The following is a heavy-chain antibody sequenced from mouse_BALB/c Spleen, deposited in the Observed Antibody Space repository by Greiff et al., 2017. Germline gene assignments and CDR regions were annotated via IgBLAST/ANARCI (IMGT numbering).Heavy chain of an antibody. J-gene: IGHJ3*01. CDR1: GFSLSRYS. V-gene: IGHV2-6-4*01. Sequence: VKLVESGPGLVAPSQSLSITCTVSGFSLSRYSVHWVRQPPGKGLEWLGMIWGGGSTDYNSALKSRLSISKDNSKSQVFLKMNSLQTDDTAMYYCARNWEHWYTSWFAYWGQGTLVTVSA. CDR2: IWGGGST. D-gene: IGHD5-1-1*01. CDR3: ARNWEHWYTSWFAY.